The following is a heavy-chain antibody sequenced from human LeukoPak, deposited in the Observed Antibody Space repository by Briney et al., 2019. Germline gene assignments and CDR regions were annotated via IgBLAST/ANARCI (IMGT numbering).Heavy chain of an antibody. J-gene: IGHJ4*02. V-gene: IGHV3-30*18. Sequence: GGSLRLSCAASGFSFSSYAMHWVRQAPGKGLEWVAVISYDGSNEYYADSVKGRFTISRDNSKNTLYLQMNSLRAEDTAVYYCAKVRGFDYVWGIYVYWGQGTLVTVSS. CDR2: ISYDGSNE. CDR3: AKVRGFDYVWGIYVY. D-gene: IGHD3-16*01. CDR1: GFSFSSYA.